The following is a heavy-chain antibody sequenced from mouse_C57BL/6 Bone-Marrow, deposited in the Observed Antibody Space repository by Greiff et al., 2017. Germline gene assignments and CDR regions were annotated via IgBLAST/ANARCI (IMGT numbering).Heavy chain of an antibody. CDR3: ASGEGIYYDYDEGFAY. D-gene: IGHD2-4*01. CDR1: GYSFTGYY. Sequence: VQLQQSGPELVKPGASVKISCKASGYSFTGYYMNWVKQSPEKSLEWIGEINPSTGGTTYNQKFKAKATLTVDKSSSTAYMQLKSLTSEDSAVYYCASGEGIYYDYDEGFAYWGQGTLVTVSA. V-gene: IGHV1-42*01. CDR2: INPSTGGT. J-gene: IGHJ3*01.